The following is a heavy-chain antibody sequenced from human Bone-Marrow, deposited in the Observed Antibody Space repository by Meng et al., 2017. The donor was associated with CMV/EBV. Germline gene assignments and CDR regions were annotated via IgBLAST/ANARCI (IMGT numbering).Heavy chain of an antibody. CDR2: IYYSGST. Sequence: LRLSCTVSGGSISSGDYYWSWIRQPPGKGLEWISYIYYSGSTYYNPSLKSRVTISVDTSKNQFSLKLSSVTAADTAVYYCARDPCSSTSCYPDYWGQGTLVTVSS. D-gene: IGHD2-2*01. V-gene: IGHV4-30-4*08. CDR3: ARDPCSSTSCYPDY. CDR1: GGSISSGDYY. J-gene: IGHJ4*02.